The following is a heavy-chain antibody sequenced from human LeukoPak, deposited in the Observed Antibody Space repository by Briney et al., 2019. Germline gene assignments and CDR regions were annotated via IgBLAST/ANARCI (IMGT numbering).Heavy chain of an antibody. J-gene: IGHJ6*03. CDR2: ITSSSDTI. D-gene: IGHD3-16*01. V-gene: IGHV3-48*01. CDR1: GFSFRYYS. CDR3: ARPPWGSQPYYIDV. Sequence: QAGGSLRLSCAASGFSFRYYSMNWVRQAPGKGLEWVSYITSSSDTIYYADSVKGRFTISRDNAKNSLYLQMNSLRAEDTAVYYCARPPWGSQPYYIDVWGKGTTVTVSS.